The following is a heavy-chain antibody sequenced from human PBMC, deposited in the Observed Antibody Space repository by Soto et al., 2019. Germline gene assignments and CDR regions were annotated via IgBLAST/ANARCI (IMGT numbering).Heavy chain of an antibody. V-gene: IGHV3-74*01. Sequence: EVQLVESGGGLVQPGGSLRLSCPVSGFTFVSFWMNGVRQAPGEGRVWVSRINTDGSSTSYADSVKGRFTISRDNAKNTLYLQMNSLRVEDTAMYYCAKRGVDTFGLSYWGQGTLVTVSS. CDR1: GFTFVSFW. J-gene: IGHJ4*02. D-gene: IGHD3-10*01. CDR2: INTDGSST. CDR3: AKRGVDTFGLSY.